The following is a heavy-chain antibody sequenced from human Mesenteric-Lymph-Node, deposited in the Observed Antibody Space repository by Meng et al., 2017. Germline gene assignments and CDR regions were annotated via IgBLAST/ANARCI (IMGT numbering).Heavy chain of an antibody. CDR1: GFTFSSYE. CDR3: ASGLGDYGDYDTDY. CDR2: ISGSSVYI. Sequence: GESLKISCAASGFTFSSYEMNWVRQAPGKGLEWVSSISGSSVYIYQADSVKGRFTISRDNAKNSLYLQMNSLRAEDTAVYYCASGLGDYGDYDTDYWGHGTLVTVAS. J-gene: IGHJ4*01. V-gene: IGHV3-21*01. D-gene: IGHD4-17*01.